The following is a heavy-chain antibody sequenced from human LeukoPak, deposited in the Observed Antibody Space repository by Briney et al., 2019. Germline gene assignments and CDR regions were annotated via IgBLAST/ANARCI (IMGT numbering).Heavy chain of an antibody. CDR2: IIPIFGTV. Sequence: SVKVSCKASGYTFTSYGISWVRQAPGQGLEWMGGIIPIFGTVNYAQNFQGRVTITADESTSTAYMDLSSLRSEDTAVYYCARVNCGGDCYSDRGAFDIWGQGTMVTVS. J-gene: IGHJ3*02. CDR3: ARVNCGGDCYSDRGAFDI. V-gene: IGHV1-69*13. D-gene: IGHD2-21*02. CDR1: GYTFTSYG.